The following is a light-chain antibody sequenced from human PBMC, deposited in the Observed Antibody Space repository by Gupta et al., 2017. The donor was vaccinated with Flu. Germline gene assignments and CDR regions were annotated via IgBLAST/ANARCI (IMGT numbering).Light chain of an antibody. CDR2: EVT. J-gene: IGLJ2*01. V-gene: IGLV2-23*02. CDR1: SSDIGEYDL. CDR3: CSYTANDTVI. Sequence: SITLSCTGTSSDIGEYDLVSWYQQHPGKVPKLIIYEVTKWPSGVPNRFSGSKSGNTASLTISGLQAEDEADYYCCSYTANDTVIFGGGTSLTVL.